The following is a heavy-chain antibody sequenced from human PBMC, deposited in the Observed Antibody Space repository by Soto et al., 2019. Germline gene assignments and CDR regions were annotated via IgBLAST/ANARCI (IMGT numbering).Heavy chain of an antibody. CDR2: ISPYKCNT. CDR1: GYTFSSIG. Sequence: QIQLVQSGAEVKKPGASVKVSCKASGYTFSSIGISWVRQAPGQVLDWMGRISPYKCNTYYAQGLQGRVTMTTDTSTRTAYMELRSLRSDDTAVYYCARDLDASGSYYTDYLGQGTLVTVSS. J-gene: IGHJ4*02. D-gene: IGHD3-10*01. CDR3: ARDLDASGSYYTDY. V-gene: IGHV1-18*01.